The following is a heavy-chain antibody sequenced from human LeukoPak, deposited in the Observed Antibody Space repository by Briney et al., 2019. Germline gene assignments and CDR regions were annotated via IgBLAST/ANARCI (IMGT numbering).Heavy chain of an antibody. Sequence: GGSLRLSCAASGFTVSSNYMSWVRQAPGKGLEWVSVIYSGGSTYYVDSVKGRFTISRDNSKNTLYLQMNSLRAEDTAVYYCARAGQAVFGVGQTDYWGQGTLVTVSS. CDR3: ARAGQAVFGVGQTDY. J-gene: IGHJ4*02. CDR2: IYSGGST. CDR1: GFTVSSNY. D-gene: IGHD3-3*01. V-gene: IGHV3-53*01.